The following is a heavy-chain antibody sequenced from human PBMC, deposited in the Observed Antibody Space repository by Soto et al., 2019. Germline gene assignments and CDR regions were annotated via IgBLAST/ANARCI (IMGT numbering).Heavy chain of an antibody. Sequence: QVQLQESGPGLVKPSQTLSLTCTVSGGSISSGGYYWSWIRQHPGKGLEWIGYIYYSGSTYYNPSLKSRVTISVDTSKNQFSLKLSSVTAADTAVYYCARDKAPGSSWYSHAFDIWGQGTMVTVSS. CDR1: GGSISSGGYY. CDR3: ARDKAPGSSWYSHAFDI. D-gene: IGHD6-13*01. CDR2: IYYSGST. V-gene: IGHV4-31*03. J-gene: IGHJ3*02.